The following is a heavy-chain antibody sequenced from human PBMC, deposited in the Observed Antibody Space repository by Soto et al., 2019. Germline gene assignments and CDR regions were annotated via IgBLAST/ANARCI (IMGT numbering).Heavy chain of an antibody. J-gene: IGHJ4*02. Sequence: GESLKISCKGSGYSFTSYWIGWVRQMPGKGLEWMGIIYPGDSDTRYSPSFQGQVTISADKSISTAYLQWSSLKASDTAMYYCARRPRDLGYCSGGSCYFVDYWGQGTLVTVSS. V-gene: IGHV5-51*01. CDR3: ARRPRDLGYCSGGSCYFVDY. D-gene: IGHD2-15*01. CDR2: IYPGDSDT. CDR1: GYSFTSYW.